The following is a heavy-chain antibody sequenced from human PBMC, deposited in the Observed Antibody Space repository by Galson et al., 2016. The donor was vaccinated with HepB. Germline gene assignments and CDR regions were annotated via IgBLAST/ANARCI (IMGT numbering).Heavy chain of an antibody. J-gene: IGHJ4*02. D-gene: IGHD6-19*01. CDR3: AKEMAVAGTWDY. Sequence: SLRLSCAASGFTFNNFAMSWLRQAPGKGLEWVSAIRGSGVGTYYADSVKGRFTISRDNSKNTVSLQINSLRAEDTAIYYCAKEMAVAGTWDYWGQGTLVTVSS. V-gene: IGHV3-23*01. CDR1: GFTFNNFA. CDR2: IRGSGVGT.